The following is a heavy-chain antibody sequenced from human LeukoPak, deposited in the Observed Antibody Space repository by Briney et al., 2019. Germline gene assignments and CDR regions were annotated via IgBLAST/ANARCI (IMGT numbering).Heavy chain of an antibody. CDR1: GDSINGGDYY. CDR2: IFYSGNT. V-gene: IGHV4-30-4*01. CDR3: ATRLTRLAPPYYYYGMDV. D-gene: IGHD3-9*01. J-gene: IGHJ6*02. Sequence: SETLSLTCTVSGDSINGGDYYWSWIRQPPGKGLEWIGYIFYSGNTYYNPSLKSRVTISVETSKNQFSLNLRSVTAADTAVYYCATRLTRLAPPYYYYGMDVWGQGTTVTVSS.